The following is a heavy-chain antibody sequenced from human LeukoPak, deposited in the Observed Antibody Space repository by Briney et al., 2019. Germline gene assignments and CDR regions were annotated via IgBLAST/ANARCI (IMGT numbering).Heavy chain of an antibody. Sequence: PGGSLRLSCAASGFTFSDYYMSWIRQAPGKGLGWASYISSSGSTIYYADSVKGRFTISRDNAKNSLYLQMNSLRAEDTAVYYCARAPVGYGSGSYYNSRFFDYWGQGTLVTVSS. CDR3: ARAPVGYGSGSYYNSRFFDY. D-gene: IGHD3-10*01. V-gene: IGHV3-11*01. J-gene: IGHJ4*02. CDR1: GFTFSDYY. CDR2: ISSSGSTI.